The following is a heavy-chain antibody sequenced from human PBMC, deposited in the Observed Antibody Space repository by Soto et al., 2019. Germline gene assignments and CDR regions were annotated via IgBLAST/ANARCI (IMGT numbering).Heavy chain of an antibody. D-gene: IGHD3-9*01. Sequence: GGSLRLSCAASGFTFSSYWMSWVRQAPGKGLEWVANIKQDGSEKYYVDSVKGRFTISRDNAKNSLYLQMNSLRAEDTAVYYCARDSDVLRYFDWLPYYYYGMDVWGQGTTVTVSS. CDR3: ARDSDVLRYFDWLPYYYYGMDV. J-gene: IGHJ6*02. CDR2: IKQDGSEK. CDR1: GFTFSSYW. V-gene: IGHV3-7*01.